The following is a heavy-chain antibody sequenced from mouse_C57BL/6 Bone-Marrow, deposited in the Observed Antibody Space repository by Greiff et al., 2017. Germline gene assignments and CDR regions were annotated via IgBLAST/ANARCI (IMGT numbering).Heavy chain of an antibody. Sequence: QVQLQESGAELVKPGASVKISCTASGYAFSGYWMHWVKQRPGKGLEWIGRIYPGDGDTNYNGKFKGKATLTADKSSSTAYMQLSSLTSEDSAVYFCAREGYGLAGWFADWGKGTLVTVSA. CDR2: IYPGDGDT. J-gene: IGHJ3*01. CDR3: AREGYGLAGWFAD. D-gene: IGHD2-14*01. CDR1: GYAFSGYW. V-gene: IGHV1-80*01.